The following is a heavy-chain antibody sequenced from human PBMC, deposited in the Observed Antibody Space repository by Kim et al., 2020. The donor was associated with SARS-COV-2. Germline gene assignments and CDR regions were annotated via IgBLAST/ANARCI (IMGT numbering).Heavy chain of an antibody. V-gene: IGHV3-33*06. J-gene: IGHJ4*02. CDR3: AKDMERYSGSGTQASDY. Sequence: SVEGRFTISRDNARNTLYLQMDSLAIEDTAMYYCAKDMERYSGSGTQASDYWGQGTLVTVPS. D-gene: IGHD3-10*01.